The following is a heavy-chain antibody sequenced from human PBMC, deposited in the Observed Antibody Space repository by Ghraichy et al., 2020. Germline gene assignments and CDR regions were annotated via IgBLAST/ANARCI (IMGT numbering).Heavy chain of an antibody. CDR2: IHQSGRT. CDR3: ARSSNWFDP. D-gene: IGHD1-26*01. V-gene: IGHV4-30-2*01. Sequence: LRLSCAVSGGSISSGDYSWSWLRQPPGKGLEWSGSIHQSGRTYFNPSLESRVTISIDKPKNQLSLQLSAVTAADTAVYYCARSSNWFDPCGQGTLVTVSS. CDR1: GGSISSGDYS. J-gene: IGHJ5*02.